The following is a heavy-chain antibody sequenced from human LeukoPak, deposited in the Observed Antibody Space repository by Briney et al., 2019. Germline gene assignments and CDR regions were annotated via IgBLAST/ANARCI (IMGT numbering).Heavy chain of an antibody. CDR2: ISFHGRDK. D-gene: IGHD2-15*01. J-gene: IGHJ4*02. Sequence: PGGSLRLSCAASGFIFSNYAMHWVRQAPGKGLEWVAVISFHGRDKFYADSVKGRLAVSRDSSQSSLFVQMNSLRGEDTAVYYCARQDCSGGSCYLDYWGQGILVTVSS. V-gene: IGHV3-30*09. CDR3: ARQDCSGGSCYLDY. CDR1: GFIFSNYA.